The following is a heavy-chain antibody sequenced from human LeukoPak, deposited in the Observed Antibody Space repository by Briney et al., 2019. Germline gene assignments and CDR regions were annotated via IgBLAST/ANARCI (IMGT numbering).Heavy chain of an antibody. J-gene: IGHJ4*02. Sequence: PGGSLRLSCAASGFTFSSYAMSWVRQAPGKGLEWVSGISGSGGSTYYADSVKGRFTISRDNSKNTLYLQMNSLRAEDTAVYYCARDRAYGDYNIYNYWGQGTLVTVSS. CDR1: GFTFSSYA. D-gene: IGHD4-17*01. CDR2: ISGSGGST. CDR3: ARDRAYGDYNIYNY. V-gene: IGHV3-23*01.